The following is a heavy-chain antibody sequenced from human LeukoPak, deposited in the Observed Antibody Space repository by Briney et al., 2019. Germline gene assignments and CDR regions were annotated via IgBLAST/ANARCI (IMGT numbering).Heavy chain of an antibody. CDR1: GGSFSGYY. D-gene: IGHD4-23*01. Sequence: TSETLSLTCAVYGGSFSGYYWSWIRQPPGKGLEWIGEISHSGSTNYNPSLKSRVTISVDTSKNQFSLKLSSVTAADTAVYYCARGGLRWHDYWGQGTLVTVSS. V-gene: IGHV4-34*01. J-gene: IGHJ4*02. CDR2: ISHSGST. CDR3: ARGGLRWHDY.